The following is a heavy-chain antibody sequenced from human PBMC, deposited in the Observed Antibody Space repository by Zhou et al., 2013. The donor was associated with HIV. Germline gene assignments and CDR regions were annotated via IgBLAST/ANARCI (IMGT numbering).Heavy chain of an antibody. CDR2: ISGYNGNT. CDR3: ARDGYCPGTRCHDGVLDY. J-gene: IGHJ4*02. Sequence: QVQLVQSGAEVKKPGASVKVSCKASGYTLNSYGFSWVRQAPGLGLEWMGWISGYNGNTNYAQKLQGRVTMTTDRSTSTVYMELRSLRSDDTAVYYCARDGYCPGTRCHDGVLDYWGQGTLVTVSS. CDR1: GYTLNSYG. V-gene: IGHV1-18*01. D-gene: IGHD2-8*02.